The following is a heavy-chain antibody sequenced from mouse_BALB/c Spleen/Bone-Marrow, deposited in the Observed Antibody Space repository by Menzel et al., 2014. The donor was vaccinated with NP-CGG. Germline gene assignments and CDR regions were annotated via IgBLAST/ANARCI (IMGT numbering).Heavy chain of an antibody. Sequence: QVHLQQSGPGLMAPSQSLSITCTVSGFSLTGYGVNWVRQPPGKGLEWLGMIWGDGSTDYNSALKSRLSISKDNSKSQVFLKMNSLQTDDTARYYCARELGHYAMDYLDQATSANVYS. D-gene: IGHD4-1*01. J-gene: IGHJ4*01. V-gene: IGHV2-6-7*01. CDR2: IWGDGST. CDR3: ARELGHYAMDY. CDR1: GFSLTGYG.